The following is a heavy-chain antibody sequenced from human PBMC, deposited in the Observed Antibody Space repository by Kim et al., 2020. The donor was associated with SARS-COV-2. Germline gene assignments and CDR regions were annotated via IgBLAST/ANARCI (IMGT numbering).Heavy chain of an antibody. Sequence: DTVKGTFTISRDNGKNTLYLQMTSLGAEDTAVYYCARARGTGGGPARYWGQGTLVTVSS. V-gene: IGHV3-30*07. J-gene: IGHJ4*02. D-gene: IGHD7-27*01. CDR3: ARARGTGGGPARY.